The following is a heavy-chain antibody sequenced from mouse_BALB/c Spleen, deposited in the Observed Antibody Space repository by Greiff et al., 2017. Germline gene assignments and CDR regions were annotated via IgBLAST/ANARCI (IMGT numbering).Heavy chain of an antibody. CDR1: GYTFTSYV. CDR2: INPYNDGT. J-gene: IGHJ3*01. D-gene: IGHD2-4*01. CDR3: ARQAMITTAWFAY. V-gene: IGHV1-14*01. Sequence: EVQLQQSGPELVKPGASVKMSCKASGYTFTSYVMHWVKQKPGQGLEWIGYINPYNDGTKYNEKFKGKATLTSDKSSSTAYMELSSLTSEDSAVYYCARQAMITTAWFAYWGQGTLVTVSA.